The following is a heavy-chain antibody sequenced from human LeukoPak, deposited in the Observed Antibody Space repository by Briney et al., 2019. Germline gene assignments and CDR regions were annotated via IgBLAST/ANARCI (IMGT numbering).Heavy chain of an antibody. Sequence: GGSLRLSCAVSGFTFRSYWLNLVLKAPGKGLEWVAKINDDGSVKNYVDSVKGRFTISRDNAKSSLYLQMDSLRAEDTAVYYCNGPTYWGQGTLVTVSS. D-gene: IGHD2-8*01. CDR3: NGPTY. J-gene: IGHJ4*02. V-gene: IGHV3-7*05. CDR2: INDDGSVK. CDR1: GFTFRSYW.